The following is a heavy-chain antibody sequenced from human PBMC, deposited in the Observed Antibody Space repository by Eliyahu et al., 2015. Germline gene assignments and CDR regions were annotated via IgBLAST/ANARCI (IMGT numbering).Heavy chain of an antibody. J-gene: IGHJ5*02. V-gene: IGHV4-4*02. CDR3: AREIRDFGRLGSWFDP. CDR1: GXSISXSXX. Sequence: QVQLQESGPGLVKPSGTLSLTCAVSGXSISXSXXWSWVRQPPGKGLEWIGEIYHSGSTNYNPSLKSRVTISVDKSKNQFSLKLSSVTAADTAVYYCAREIRDFGRLGSWFDPWGQGTLVTVSS. D-gene: IGHD3-9*01. CDR2: IYHSGST.